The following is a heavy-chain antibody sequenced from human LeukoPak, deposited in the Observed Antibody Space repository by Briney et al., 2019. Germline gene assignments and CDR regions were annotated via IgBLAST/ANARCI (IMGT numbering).Heavy chain of an antibody. J-gene: IGHJ5*02. CDR3: GRGVPWFDP. D-gene: IGHD6-6*01. Sequence: PSETLSLTCAVYGGSFSGYYWSWIRQPPGKGLEWIGEINHSGSTNYNPSLKSRVTISVDTSKNQFSLKLSSVTAADTAVYYCGRGVPWFDPWGQGTLVTVSS. V-gene: IGHV4-34*01. CDR2: INHSGST. CDR1: GGSFSGYY.